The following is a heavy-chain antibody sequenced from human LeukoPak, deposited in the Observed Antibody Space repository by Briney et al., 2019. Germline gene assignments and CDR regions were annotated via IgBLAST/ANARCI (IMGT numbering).Heavy chain of an antibody. CDR3: ARDELAAAATRFDY. D-gene: IGHD6-13*01. CDR2: ISSSGDNT. Sequence: GGSLRLSCAASGFTFSRYAMNWVRQAPGKGLEWVSTISSSGDNTYYADSVKGRFTISRDNSENTLYLQMNSLRAEDTAVYYCARDELAAAATRFDYWGQGTLVTVSS. V-gene: IGHV3-23*01. J-gene: IGHJ4*02. CDR1: GFTFSRYA.